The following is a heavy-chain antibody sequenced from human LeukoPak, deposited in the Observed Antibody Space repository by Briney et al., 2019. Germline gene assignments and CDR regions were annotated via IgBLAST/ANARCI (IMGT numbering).Heavy chain of an antibody. CDR3: ARDYLEYGDYGHGT. CDR2: MNPNSGNT. D-gene: IGHD4-17*01. J-gene: IGHJ5*01. Sequence: EASVKVSCKASGYTFTSYDINWVRQATGQGLEWMGWMNPNSGNTGYAQKFQGRVTMTRNTSISTAYTELGSLRSEDTAVYYCARDYLEYGDYGHGTWGQGTLVTVSS. V-gene: IGHV1-8*01. CDR1: GYTFTSYD.